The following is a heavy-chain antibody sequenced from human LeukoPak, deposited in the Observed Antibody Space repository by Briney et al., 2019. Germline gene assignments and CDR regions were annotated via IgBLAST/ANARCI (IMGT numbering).Heavy chain of an antibody. CDR2: ISAYNGNT. V-gene: IGHV1-18*01. D-gene: IGHD1-26*01. Sequence: GASVKVSCKASGYTFTSYGISWVRQAPGQGLEWMGWISAYNGNTNYAQKLQGRVTMTTDTSTSTAYMELRSLRSDDTAVYYCAREAGGVGAGLPLIDYWGQGTLVTVSS. CDR1: GYTFTSYG. J-gene: IGHJ4*02. CDR3: AREAGGVGAGLPLIDY.